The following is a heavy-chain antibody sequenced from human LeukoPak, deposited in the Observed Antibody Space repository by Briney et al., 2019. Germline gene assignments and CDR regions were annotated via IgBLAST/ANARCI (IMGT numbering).Heavy chain of an antibody. CDR1: GFTFSNYA. V-gene: IGHV3-21*01. CDR2: ISSSSSYI. J-gene: IGHJ4*02. Sequence: PGGSLRLSCAASGFTFSNYAMSWVRQAPGKGLEWVSSISSSSSYIYYADSVKGRFTISRDNAKNSLYLQMNSLRAEDTAVYYCAGGDYDYFDYWGQGTLVTVSS. D-gene: IGHD4-17*01. CDR3: AGGDYDYFDY.